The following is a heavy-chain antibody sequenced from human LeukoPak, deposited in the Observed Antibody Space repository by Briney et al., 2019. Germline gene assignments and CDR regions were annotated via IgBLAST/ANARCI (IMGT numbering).Heavy chain of an antibody. D-gene: IGHD3-10*01. J-gene: IGHJ4*02. Sequence: GRCLRLSCSPFAFTFIVYGMDSVRLGPGKGLEWVSVISYIGNNKYYEDTVQGRFPISRDNTMNKLYLKMNTLRANDTAIYYCAKYRGFSYTSGSSELDYWGQGTLVTVSS. CDR2: ISYIGNNK. V-gene: IGHV3-30*18. CDR3: AKYRGFSYTSGSSELDY. CDR1: AFTFIVYG.